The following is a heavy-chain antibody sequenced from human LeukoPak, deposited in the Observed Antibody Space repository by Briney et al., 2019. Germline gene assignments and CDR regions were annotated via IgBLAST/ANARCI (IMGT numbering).Heavy chain of an antibody. J-gene: IGHJ4*02. CDR1: GFPFSSYA. Sequence: GGSLRLSCAASGFPFSSYAMSWVRQAPGKGLEWVSVIGSDSGVIRYADSVNGRFTISRDNSKNTLHLQMNSLRAEDTAIYYCAKYVVIVPTGTRAFDYWGQGTLVTVSS. CDR2: IGSDSGVI. D-gene: IGHD1-1*01. V-gene: IGHV3-23*01. CDR3: AKYVVIVPTGTRAFDY.